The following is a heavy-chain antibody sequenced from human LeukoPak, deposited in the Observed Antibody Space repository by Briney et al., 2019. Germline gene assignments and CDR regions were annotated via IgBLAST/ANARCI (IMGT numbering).Heavy chain of an antibody. CDR1: GGSISSYY. D-gene: IGHD3-16*01. V-gene: IGHV4-4*07. J-gene: IGHJ6*03. Sequence: PSETLSLTCTVSGGSISSYYWSWIRQPAGKELEWIGRIYASGSTNYNPSLTSRVTMSVDTSKNQFSLNLSSVTAADTAVYHCARHNFLGPTYYMDVWGKGTTVTVSS. CDR2: IYASGST. CDR3: ARHNFLGPTYYMDV.